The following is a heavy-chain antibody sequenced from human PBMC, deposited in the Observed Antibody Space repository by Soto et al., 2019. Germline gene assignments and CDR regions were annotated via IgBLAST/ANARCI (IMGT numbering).Heavy chain of an antibody. V-gene: IGHV6-1*01. D-gene: IGHD3-3*01. CDR1: GDSVSSNSAA. CDR2: TYYRSKWYN. Sequence: QSQTLSLTCAISGDSVSSNSAAWNWIRQSPSRGLEWLGRTYYRSKWYNDYAVSVKSRITINPDTSKNQFSLQLNSVTPEDTAVYYCARGVYYDFWSGYCCWGQGTLVTVSS. J-gene: IGHJ4*02. CDR3: ARGVYYDFWSGYCC.